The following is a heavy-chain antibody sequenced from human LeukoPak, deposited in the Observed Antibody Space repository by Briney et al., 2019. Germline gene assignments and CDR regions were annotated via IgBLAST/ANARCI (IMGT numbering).Heavy chain of an antibody. CDR1: GFTFDDYA. V-gene: IGHV3-9*01. CDR3: AKDYGGIQLWPKNFDY. Sequence: GGSLRLSCAASGFTFDDYAMHWVRQAPGQGLEWVSGISWNSGSIGYADSVKDRFTISRDNAKNSLYLQMNSLRAEDTAVYYCAKDYGGIQLWPKNFDYWGQGTLVTVSS. J-gene: IGHJ4*02. D-gene: IGHD5-18*01. CDR2: ISWNSGSI.